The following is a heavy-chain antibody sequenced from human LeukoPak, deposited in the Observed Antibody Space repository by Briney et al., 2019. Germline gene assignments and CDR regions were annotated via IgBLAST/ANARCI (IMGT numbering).Heavy chain of an antibody. CDR2: ISYGGSNK. CDR3: ARDPSIAARPSLDYYYYGMDV. Sequence: GGSLRLSCAASGFTFSSYAMHWVRQAPGKGLEWVAVISYGGSNKYYADSVKGRFTISRDNSKNTLYLQMNSLRAEDTAVYYCARDPSIAARPSLDYYYYGMDVWGQGTTVTVSS. D-gene: IGHD6-6*01. J-gene: IGHJ6*02. CDR1: GFTFSSYA. V-gene: IGHV3-30-3*01.